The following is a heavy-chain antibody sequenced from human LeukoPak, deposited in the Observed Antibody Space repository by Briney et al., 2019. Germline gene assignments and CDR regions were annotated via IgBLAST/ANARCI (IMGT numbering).Heavy chain of an antibody. CDR3: ARSPDYYDSSGDYYQLDY. J-gene: IGHJ4*02. CDR2: INAGNGNT. CDR1: GYTFTSFA. Sequence: ASVKVSCKASGYTFTSFAMHWVRQAPGQRLEWMGWINAGNGNTKYSQKLQGRVTITRDTSASTAYMELSSLRSEDTAVYYCARSPDYYDSSGDYYQLDYWGQGTLVTVSS. V-gene: IGHV1-3*01. D-gene: IGHD3-22*01.